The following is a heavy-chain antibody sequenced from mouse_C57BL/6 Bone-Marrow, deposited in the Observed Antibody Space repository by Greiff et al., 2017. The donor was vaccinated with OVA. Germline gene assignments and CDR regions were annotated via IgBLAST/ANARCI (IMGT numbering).Heavy chain of an antibody. Sequence: EVKLVESGPELVKPGASVKISCKASGYSFTGYYMNWVKQSPEKSLEWIGEINPSTGGTTYNQKFKAKATVTVDKSSSTAYMQLKSLTSEDSAVYYCAREGWLLQFLYYFDYWGQGTTLTVSS. V-gene: IGHV1-42*01. J-gene: IGHJ2*01. D-gene: IGHD2-3*01. CDR3: AREGWLLQFLYYFDY. CDR2: INPSTGGT. CDR1: GYSFTGYY.